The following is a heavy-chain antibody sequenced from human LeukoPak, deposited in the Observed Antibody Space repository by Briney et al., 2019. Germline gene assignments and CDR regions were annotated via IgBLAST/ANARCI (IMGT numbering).Heavy chain of an antibody. CDR1: GGSFSGYY. V-gene: IGHV4-34*01. CDR3: ARNSGVDV. J-gene: IGHJ6*02. CDR2: INHSGST. Sequence: SETLSLTCAVYGGSFSGYYWSWIRRPPGKGLEWIGEINHSGSTNYNPSLKSRVTISVDTSKNQFSLKLSSVTAADTAVYYCARNSGVDVWGQGTTVTVSS.